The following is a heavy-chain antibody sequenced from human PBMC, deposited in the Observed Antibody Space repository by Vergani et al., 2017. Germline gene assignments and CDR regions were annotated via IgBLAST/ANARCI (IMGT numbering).Heavy chain of an antibody. D-gene: IGHD2-2*01. V-gene: IGHV3-23*01. J-gene: IGHJ3*01. CDR3: AKVCGSTSCPDGGGAFYV. Sequence: QLLESGGGLIQPGGSLRLSCAASGFTFNSYAMTWVRQAPGKGLEWVSGINNNGGSTYYADSVKGRFTISRDNSKNTLYLQMTDLRAEDTATYYCAKVCGSTSCPDGGGAFYVWGHGTMVTVSS. CDR2: INNNGGST. CDR1: GFTFNSYA.